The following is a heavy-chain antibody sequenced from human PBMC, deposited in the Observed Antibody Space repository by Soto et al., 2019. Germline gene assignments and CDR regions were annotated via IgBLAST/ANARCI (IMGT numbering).Heavy chain of an antibody. J-gene: IGHJ4*02. CDR2: IYYSGTT. D-gene: IGHD1-26*01. Sequence: PSETLSLTCAVSGYSISSNNWWGWIRQPPGKGLEWIGYIYYSGTTYYNPSLKSRVTMSVDTSKNQFSLKLTSVTAVDTAVYYCARREIQGPIDYWGQGILVTVSS. CDR3: ARREIQGPIDY. V-gene: IGHV4-28*01. CDR1: GYSISSNNW.